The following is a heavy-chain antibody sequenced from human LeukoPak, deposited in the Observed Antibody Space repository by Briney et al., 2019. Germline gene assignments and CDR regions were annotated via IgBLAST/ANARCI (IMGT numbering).Heavy chain of an antibody. Sequence: KPGGSLRLSCAASGFTFRGAWMSWVRQAPGKGLAWVGRVKRKSDGETTDYAAPVKGRFTVSRDDSKNTLYLQMDSLKTEDTGVYYCMTDHLWLVRSWGQGVLVTVSS. J-gene: IGHJ4*02. V-gene: IGHV3-15*01. CDR1: GFTFRGAW. CDR3: MTDHLWLVRS. CDR2: VKRKSDGETT. D-gene: IGHD6-19*01.